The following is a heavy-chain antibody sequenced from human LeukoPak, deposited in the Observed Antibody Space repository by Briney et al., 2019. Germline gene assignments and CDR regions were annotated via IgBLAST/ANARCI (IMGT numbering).Heavy chain of an antibody. CDR1: GVSISSYY. CDR2: IYYSGST. J-gene: IGHJ4*02. Sequence: SETLSLTCTVSGVSISSYYWSWIRQPPGKGLEWIGYIYYSGSTNYNPSLKSRVTISVDTSKNQFSLKLSSVTAADTAVYYCARDYDSSGYAFDYWGQGTLVTVSS. CDR3: ARDYDSSGYAFDY. D-gene: IGHD3-22*01. V-gene: IGHV4-59*01.